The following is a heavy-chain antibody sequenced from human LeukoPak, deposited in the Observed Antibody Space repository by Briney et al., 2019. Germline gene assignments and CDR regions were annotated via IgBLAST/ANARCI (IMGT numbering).Heavy chain of an antibody. J-gene: IGHJ4*02. D-gene: IGHD5-24*01. V-gene: IGHV3-23*01. CDR1: GFTFSSCA. CDR3: AKGRLDGMGLLDY. Sequence: GGSLRLSCAASGFTFSSCAMNWVRQAPGKGLGWVSVITGSGGSTYYADSVKGRFTISRDNSKNTLSLQMNSLRAEDTAVYYCAKGRLDGMGLLDYWGQGTLVTVSS. CDR2: ITGSGGST.